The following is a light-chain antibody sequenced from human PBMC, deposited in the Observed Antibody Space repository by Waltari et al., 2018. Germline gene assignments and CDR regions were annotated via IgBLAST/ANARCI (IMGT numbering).Light chain of an antibody. CDR3: CSYAGTTTLI. CDR1: SSDVGVYNY. V-gene: IGLV2-23*02. CDR2: GVT. J-gene: IGLJ1*01. Sequence: QSALTQPASVSGSPGQAITISCTGTSSDVGVYNYVPWYQQHPGKAPNLMIYGVTKRPSGVSNRFSGSKSGNTASLTISGLQAEDEADYYCCSYAGTTTLIFGPGTKVTVL.